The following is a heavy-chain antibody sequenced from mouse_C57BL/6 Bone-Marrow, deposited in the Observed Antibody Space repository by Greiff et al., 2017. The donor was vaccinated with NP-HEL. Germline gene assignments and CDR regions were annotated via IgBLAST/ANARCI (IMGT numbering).Heavy chain of an antibody. V-gene: IGHV1-58*01. D-gene: IGHD1-1*01. CDR1: GYTFTSYG. J-gene: IGHJ1*03. Sequence: EVQLVESGAELVRPGSSVKMSCKTSGYTFTSYGINWVKQRPGQGLEWIGYIYIGNGYTEYNEKFKGKATLTSDTSSSTAYMQLSSLTSEDSAIYFCARRHYYGSSYPWYFDVWGTGTTVTVSS. CDR2: IYIGNGYT. CDR3: ARRHYYGSSYPWYFDV.